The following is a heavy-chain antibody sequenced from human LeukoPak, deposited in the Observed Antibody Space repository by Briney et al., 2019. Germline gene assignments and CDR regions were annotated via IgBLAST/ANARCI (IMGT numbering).Heavy chain of an antibody. CDR3: ARVDIVVVPATPDY. CDR2: ISSSSSYI. CDR1: GFTSSSYS. D-gene: IGHD2-2*03. J-gene: IGHJ4*02. V-gene: IGHV3-21*01. Sequence: GGSLRLSCAASGFTSSSYSMNWVRQAPGKGLEWVSSISSSSSYIYYADSVKGRFTISRDNSKNTLYLQMNSLRAEDTAVYYCARVDIVVVPATPDYWGQGTLVTVSS.